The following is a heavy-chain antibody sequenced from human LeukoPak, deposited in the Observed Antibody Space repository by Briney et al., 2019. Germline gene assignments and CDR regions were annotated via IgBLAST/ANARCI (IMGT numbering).Heavy chain of an antibody. D-gene: IGHD1-20*01. V-gene: IGHV4-59*08. CDR1: GGSISSYY. Sequence: SETLSLTCTVSGGSISSYYWSWIRQPPGKGLEWIGYIYYSGSTNYNPSLKSRVTLSIDTSENQLSLRLNSVTAADTAVYYCARHSNWNGGVDWFDPWGQGTQVTVSS. CDR2: IYYSGST. J-gene: IGHJ5*02. CDR3: ARHSNWNGGVDWFDP.